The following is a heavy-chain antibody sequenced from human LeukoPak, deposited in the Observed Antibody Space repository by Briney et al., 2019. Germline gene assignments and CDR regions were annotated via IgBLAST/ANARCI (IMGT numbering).Heavy chain of an antibody. CDR1: GFTFSSYS. CDR2: ISSSSTYI. D-gene: IGHD6-19*01. Sequence: TGGSLRLSCAASGFTFSSYSMNWVRQAPGERLEWVSSISSSSTYIYYADSVRGRFTISRDNSKNTLYLQMNSLRAEDTAVYYCVKLSSGSGSKFGFDSWGQGTLVTVSS. J-gene: IGHJ4*02. CDR3: VKLSSGSGSKFGFDS. V-gene: IGHV3-21*04.